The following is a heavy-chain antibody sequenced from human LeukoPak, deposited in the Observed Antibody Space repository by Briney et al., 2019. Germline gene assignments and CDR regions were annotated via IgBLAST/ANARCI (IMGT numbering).Heavy chain of an antibody. CDR1: GGSISSYY. J-gene: IGHJ4*02. V-gene: IGHV4-4*07. CDR3: ARGGYYYDSSGYYYLDY. D-gene: IGHD3-22*01. CDR2: IYTSGST. Sequence: SETLSLTCTVSGGSISSYYWSWIRQPAGKGLEWIGRIYTSGSTNYNPSLKSRVTMSVDTPKNQFSLKLSSVTAADTAVYYCARGGYYYDSSGYYYLDYWGQGTLVTVSS.